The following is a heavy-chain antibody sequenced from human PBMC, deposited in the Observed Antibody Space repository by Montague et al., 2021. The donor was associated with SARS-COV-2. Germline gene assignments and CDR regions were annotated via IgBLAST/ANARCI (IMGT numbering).Heavy chain of an antibody. CDR3: ATTTGIDM. Sequence: SLRLSCAASGFTFISYAMSWVRQAPGKGLEWVSTISGSGGSTYYADSVKGRFTISRDNSKKTVYLQMNSLRAEDTAVYYRATTTGIDMWGQGTMVTVSS. CDR1: GFTFISYA. J-gene: IGHJ3*02. CDR2: ISGSGGST. V-gene: IGHV3-23*01. D-gene: IGHD1-1*01.